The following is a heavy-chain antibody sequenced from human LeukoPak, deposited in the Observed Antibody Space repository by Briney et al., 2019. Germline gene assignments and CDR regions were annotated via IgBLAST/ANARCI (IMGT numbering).Heavy chain of an antibody. V-gene: IGHV1-46*01. D-gene: IGHD3-22*01. CDR2: INPSGGST. J-gene: IGHJ6*03. CDR3: ATDTYYYDSSGTGAYYYYYMDV. Sequence: ASVKVSCKASGYTFTSYYMHWVRQAPGQGLKWMGIINPSGGSTSYAQKFQGRVTMTRDTSTSTVYMELSSLRSEDTAVYYCATDTYYYDSSGTGAYYYYYMDVWGKGTTVTVSS. CDR1: GYTFTSYY.